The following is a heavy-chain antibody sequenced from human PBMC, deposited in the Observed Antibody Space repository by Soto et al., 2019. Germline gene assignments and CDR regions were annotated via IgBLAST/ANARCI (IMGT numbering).Heavy chain of an antibody. Sequence: QVQLQESGPGLVKPSQTLSLTCTVSGGSISSGGYYWSWIRQHPGKGLEWIGYIYYSGSTYYNPSLKSRVSISVDTSKNQFSLKLSSVTAADTAVYYCARSGYDFWSGYYTGIAFNWFDPWGQGTLVTVSS. CDR1: GGSISSGGYY. CDR2: IYYSGST. J-gene: IGHJ5*02. D-gene: IGHD3-3*01. CDR3: ARSGYDFWSGYYTGIAFNWFDP. V-gene: IGHV4-31*03.